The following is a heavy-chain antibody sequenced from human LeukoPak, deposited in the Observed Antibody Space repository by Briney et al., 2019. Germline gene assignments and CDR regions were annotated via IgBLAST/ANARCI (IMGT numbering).Heavy chain of an antibody. J-gene: IGHJ3*02. CDR2: INPKSGGT. CDR1: GSIFRDYY. D-gene: IGHD2-15*01. Sequence: ASVKLSCKASGSIFRDYYMNWVRQAPGHGLEWMGWINPKSGGTNYVQEFQGRVTMTRDTSISTAYMGLSRLRSDVTAVYYCAGIGRTRIVGKEPDDAFDIWGQGTMVTVSS. CDR3: AGIGRTRIVGKEPDDAFDI. V-gene: IGHV1-2*02.